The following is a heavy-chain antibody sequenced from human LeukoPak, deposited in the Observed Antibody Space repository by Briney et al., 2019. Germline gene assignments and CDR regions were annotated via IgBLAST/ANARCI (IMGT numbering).Heavy chain of an antibody. CDR3: ARDFQGGIWASGY. CDR1: GYTFTGYY. J-gene: IGHJ4*02. CDR2: INPNSGGT. D-gene: IGHD3-16*01. Sequence: ASVKVSCKASGYTFTGYYMHWVRQAPGQGLEWMGWINPNSGGTNYAQKFQGRVTMTRDTSISTAYMELSRLRSDDTAVYYCARDFQGGIWASGYWGLGTLVTVSS. V-gene: IGHV1-2*02.